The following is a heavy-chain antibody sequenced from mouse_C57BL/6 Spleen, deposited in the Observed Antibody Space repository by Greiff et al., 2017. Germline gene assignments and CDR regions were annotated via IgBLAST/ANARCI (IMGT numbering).Heavy chain of an antibody. D-gene: IGHD1-1*01. V-gene: IGHV5-6*01. CDR1: GFTFSSYG. CDR3: ARDRLLTTVVAPGFAY. Sequence: EVMLVESGGDLVKPGGSLKLSCAASGFTFSSYGMSWVRQTPDKRLEWVATISSGSSYTYYPDSVKGRFTISRDNAKNTLYLQMSSLKSEDTAMYYCARDRLLTTVVAPGFAYWGQGTLVTVSA. J-gene: IGHJ3*01. CDR2: ISSGSSYT.